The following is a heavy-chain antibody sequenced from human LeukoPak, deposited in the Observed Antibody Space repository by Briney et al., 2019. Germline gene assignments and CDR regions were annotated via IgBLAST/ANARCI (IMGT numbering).Heavy chain of an antibody. CDR2: FYYSGST. CDR1: GGSISSYY. J-gene: IGHJ3*02. Sequence: PSETLSLTCTVSGGSISSYYWSWNRQPPGKGLEWIGYFYYSGSTRYNPSLKSRVTISVDTSKNQFSLKVNSMTTADTAVYYCATDSKYGVDAFDIWGQGTMVTVSS. CDR3: ATDSKYGVDAFDI. D-gene: IGHD2-21*01. V-gene: IGHV4-59*01.